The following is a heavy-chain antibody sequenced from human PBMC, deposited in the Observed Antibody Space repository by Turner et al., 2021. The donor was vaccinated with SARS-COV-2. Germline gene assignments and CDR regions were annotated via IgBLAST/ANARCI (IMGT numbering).Heavy chain of an antibody. Sequence: QVQLQESGPGLVKPSQTLSLTCTVSGGSISSGDYYWSWIRQPPGKGLEWSGYIYYSGSTYYNPSLKSRVTISVDTSKSQFSLKLSSVTAADTAVYYCARVVVLRRAYFDYWGQGTLVTVSS. CDR2: IYYSGST. CDR3: ARVVVLRRAYFDY. D-gene: IGHD2-8*01. J-gene: IGHJ4*02. V-gene: IGHV4-30-4*01. CDR1: GGSISSGDYY.